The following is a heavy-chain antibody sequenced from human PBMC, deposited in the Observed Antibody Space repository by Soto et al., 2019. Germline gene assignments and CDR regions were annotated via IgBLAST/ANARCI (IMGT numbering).Heavy chain of an antibody. Sequence: QVQLQESGPGLVKPSETLSLTCTVSGGSISSYYWSWIRQPPGKGLEWIGYIYYSGSTNYDPPLKSRVTISVDTSKNQCSLKLSSVTAADTAVYYCARARLLEYNWFYPWGQGTLVTVSS. D-gene: IGHD3-3*02. CDR2: IYYSGST. CDR3: ARARLLEYNWFYP. J-gene: IGHJ5*02. V-gene: IGHV4-59*01. CDR1: GGSISSYY.